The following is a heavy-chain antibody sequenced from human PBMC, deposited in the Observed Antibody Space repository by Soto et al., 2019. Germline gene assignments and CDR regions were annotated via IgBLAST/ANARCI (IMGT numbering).Heavy chain of an antibody. J-gene: IGHJ6*02. D-gene: IGHD2-15*01. CDR1: GDTVSSNSVA. CDR3: ARSEEDSDYYYYGMDV. V-gene: IGHV6-1*01. CDR2: TYYRSRWYS. Sequence: SQTLSLTCVGSGDTVSSNSVAWNWVRQSPSRDLEWLGRTYYRSRWYSDYAVSVRSPIDINADTSKNQVSLQLNSVTPEDTAVYYCARSEEDSDYYYYGMDVWGQGTTVTVSS.